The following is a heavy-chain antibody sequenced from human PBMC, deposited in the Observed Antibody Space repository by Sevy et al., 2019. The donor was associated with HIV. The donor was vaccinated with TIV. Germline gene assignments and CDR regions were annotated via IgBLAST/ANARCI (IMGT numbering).Heavy chain of an antibody. D-gene: IGHD3-22*01. CDR2: IYGNHST. Sequence: GGSLRLSCAASGFTISSNYLSWVRQVPGKGLEWVSVIYGNHSTYYADFVKGRFTISRDNSRNTLFLQMNSLRLDDTAVYYCARDPTFSSDTRGYYPFDSWGQGTLVTVSS. CDR3: ARDPTFSSDTRGYYPFDS. V-gene: IGHV3-66*03. J-gene: IGHJ4*02. CDR1: GFTISSNY.